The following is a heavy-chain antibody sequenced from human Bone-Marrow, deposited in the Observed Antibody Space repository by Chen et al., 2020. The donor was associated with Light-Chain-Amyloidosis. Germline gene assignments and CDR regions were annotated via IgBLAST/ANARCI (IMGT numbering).Heavy chain of an antibody. CDR3: ARRRDGYNFDY. CDR2: IYPDDSDA. Sequence: ISCKGSGYTFPNYWIGWVRLMPGKGLEWMGVIYPDDSDARYSPSFEGQVTISADKSITTAYLQWRSLKASDTAMYYCARRRDGYNFDYWGQGTLVTVSS. CDR1: GYTFPNYW. V-gene: IGHV5-51*01. D-gene: IGHD5-12*01. J-gene: IGHJ4*02.